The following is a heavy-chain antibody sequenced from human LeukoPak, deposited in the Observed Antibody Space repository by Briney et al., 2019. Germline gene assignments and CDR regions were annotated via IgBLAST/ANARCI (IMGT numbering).Heavy chain of an antibody. CDR3: ARQTGYSSSWYVGTAYEV. CDR1: GGSFSGYY. Sequence: PSETLSLTCAVYGGSFSGYYWSWIRQPPGKGLEWIGEINHSRSTNYNPSLKSRVTFSVDTSKNQFSLNLSSVTAADTAVYYCARQTGYSSSWYVGTAYEVWGQGTLVTVSS. D-gene: IGHD6-13*01. J-gene: IGHJ4*02. V-gene: IGHV4-34*01. CDR2: INHSRST.